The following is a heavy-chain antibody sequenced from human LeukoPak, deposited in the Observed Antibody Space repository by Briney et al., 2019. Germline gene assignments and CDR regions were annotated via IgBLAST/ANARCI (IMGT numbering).Heavy chain of an antibody. V-gene: IGHV1-2*02. CDR2: INPNSGGT. CDR3: ARGDIIAVAGTDAFDI. J-gene: IGHJ3*02. D-gene: IGHD6-19*01. CDR1: GYTFTGYY. Sequence: GASVKVCCKASGYTFTGYYMHWVRQAPGQGLEWMGWINPNSGGTNYAQKSQGRVTMTRDTSISTAYMELSRLRSDDTAVYYCARGDIIAVAGTDAFDIWGQGTMVTVSS.